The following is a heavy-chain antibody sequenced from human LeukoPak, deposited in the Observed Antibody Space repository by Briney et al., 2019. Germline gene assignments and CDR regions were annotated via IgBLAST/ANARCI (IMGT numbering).Heavy chain of an antibody. CDR2: ISSSSSTI. CDR3: ARDEKLGVDY. CDR1: GLTFSSYS. V-gene: IGHV3-48*01. Sequence: PGGSLRLSCAASGLTFSSYSMNWVRQAPGKGLEWVSYISSSSSTIYYADSVKGRFTISRDNAKNSLYLQMNSLRAEDTAVYYCARDEKLGVDYWGQGTLVTVSS. J-gene: IGHJ4*02. D-gene: IGHD7-27*01.